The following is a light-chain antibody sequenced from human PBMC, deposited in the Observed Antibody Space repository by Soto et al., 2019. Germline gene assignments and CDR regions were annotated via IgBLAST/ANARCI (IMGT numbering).Light chain of an antibody. V-gene: IGLV1-51*01. CDR1: SSNIGNNY. CDR3: GAWDSRLSVVL. Sequence: QSVLTQPPSVSAAPVQKVTISCSGSSSNIGNNYVSWYQQLPGTAPRLFIYENDKRPSGIPDRFSGSKSGTSATLGITGLQTGEEADYYCGAWDSRLSVVLFGGGTKLTVL. J-gene: IGLJ2*01. CDR2: END.